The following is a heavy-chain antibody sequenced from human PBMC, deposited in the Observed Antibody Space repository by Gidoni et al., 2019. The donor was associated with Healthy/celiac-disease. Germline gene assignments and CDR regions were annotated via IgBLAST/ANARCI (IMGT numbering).Heavy chain of an antibody. CDR1: GFPFDDYT. D-gene: IGHD1-26*01. V-gene: IGHV3-43*01. CDR3: AKSPGGSYYYFDY. J-gene: IGHJ4*02. CDR2: ISWDGGST. Sequence: EVQLVESGGVVVQPGASLRLSCGASGFPFDDYTMHWVRQAPGKGLEWVSLISWDGGSTYYADSVKGRFTISRDNSKNSLYLQMNSLRTEDTALYYCAKSPGGSYYYFDYWGQGTLVTVSS.